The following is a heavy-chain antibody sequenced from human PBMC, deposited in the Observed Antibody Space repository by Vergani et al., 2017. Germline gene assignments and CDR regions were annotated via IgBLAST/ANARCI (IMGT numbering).Heavy chain of an antibody. CDR1: GGSISSSSYY. Sequence: QLQLQESGPGLVKPSETLSLTCTVSGGSISSSSYYWGWIRQPPGKGLGWIGSIYYSGDTYYNPSLKSRVTISVDTSKNQFYLKLSSVTAADTAVYYCASLYYDFWSGCYTHFQHWGQGTLVTVSS. CDR2: IYYSGDT. J-gene: IGHJ1*01. CDR3: ASLYYDFWSGCYTHFQH. D-gene: IGHD3-3*01. V-gene: IGHV4-39*01.